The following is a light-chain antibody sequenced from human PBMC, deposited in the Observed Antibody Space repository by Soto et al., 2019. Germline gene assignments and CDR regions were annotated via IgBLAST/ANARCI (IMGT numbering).Light chain of an antibody. Sequence: SVLTQPASVSGSPGQSITISCTGTSSDVGGYKFVSWYQQPPGKAPKLIIYYVSDRPSGVSNRFSGSKSGNTASLTIAGLQAEDEADYYCSSYTSISTVLFGGGTKLTVL. CDR3: SSYTSISTVL. CDR1: SSDVGGYKF. J-gene: IGLJ2*01. CDR2: YVS. V-gene: IGLV2-14*01.